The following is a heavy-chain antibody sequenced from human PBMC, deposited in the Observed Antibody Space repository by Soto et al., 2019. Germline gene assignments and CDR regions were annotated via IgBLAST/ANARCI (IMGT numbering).Heavy chain of an antibody. CDR3: ATLLYGSGSYYDAFDI. CDR1: GYTLTELS. Sequence: GASVKVSCKVSGYTLTELSMHWARQAPGKGLEWMGGFDPEDGETIYAQKFQGRVTMTEDTSTDTAYMELSSLRSEDTAVYYCATLLYGSGSYYDAFDIWGQGTMVTVSS. CDR2: FDPEDGET. J-gene: IGHJ3*02. D-gene: IGHD3-10*01. V-gene: IGHV1-24*01.